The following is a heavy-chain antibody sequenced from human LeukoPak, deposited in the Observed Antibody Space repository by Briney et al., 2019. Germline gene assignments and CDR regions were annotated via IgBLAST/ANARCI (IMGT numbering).Heavy chain of an antibody. CDR1: GGSISSYY. D-gene: IGHD3-10*01. V-gene: IGHV4-59*01. CDR2: IYYSGST. CDR3: AGATNYGSGSRTYYYYMDV. Sequence: SETLSLTCTVSGGSISSYYWSWIRQPPGKGLEWIGYIYYSGSTNYNPSLKSRVTISVDTSKNQFSLKLSSVTAADTAVYYCAGATNYGSGSRTYYYYMDVWGKGTTVTISS. J-gene: IGHJ6*03.